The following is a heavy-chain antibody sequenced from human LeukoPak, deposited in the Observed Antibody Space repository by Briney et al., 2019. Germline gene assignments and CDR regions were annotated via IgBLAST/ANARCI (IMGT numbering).Heavy chain of an antibody. Sequence: SETLSLTCAVYGGSFSGYYWSWMRQPPGKGLEWIGEINHSGSTNYNPSLKSRVTISVDTSKNQFSLKLSSVTAADTAVYYCARRSGYSYAAFDYWGQGTLVTVSS. CDR3: ARRSGYSYAAFDY. CDR2: INHSGST. V-gene: IGHV4-34*01. D-gene: IGHD5-18*01. J-gene: IGHJ4*02. CDR1: GGSFSGYY.